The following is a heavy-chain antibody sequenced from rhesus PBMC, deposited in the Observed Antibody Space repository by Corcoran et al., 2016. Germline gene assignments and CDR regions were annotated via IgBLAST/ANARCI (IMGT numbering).Heavy chain of an antibody. J-gene: IGHJ4*01. V-gene: IGHV4-160*01. D-gene: IGHD3-28*01. CDR2: IRSGGST. Sequence: QVQLQQWGEGLVTPSETLSLPCAVYGGSVRGYWWGWIRPPPGKGLEWIGRIRSGGSTKYNPSLKSRVTISIDTSKNQFSLKLSSVTAADTAVYYCAHEGGYYTPTYFDYWGQGVLVTVSS. CDR3: AHEGGYYTPTYFDY. CDR1: GGSVRGYW.